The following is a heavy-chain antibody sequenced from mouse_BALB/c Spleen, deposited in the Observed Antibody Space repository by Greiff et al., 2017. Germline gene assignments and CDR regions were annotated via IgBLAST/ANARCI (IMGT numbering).Heavy chain of an antibody. V-gene: IGHV2-5-1*01. J-gene: IGHJ4*01. D-gene: IGHD1-2*01. CDR2: IWRGGST. Sequence: VHLVESGPSLVQPSQSLSITCTVSGFSLTSYGVHWVRQSPGKGLEWLGVIWRGGSTDYNAAFMSRLSITKDNSKSQVFFKMNSLQADDTAIYYCAKMITTATGAMDYWGQGTSVTVSS. CDR1: GFSLTSYG. CDR3: AKMITTATGAMDY.